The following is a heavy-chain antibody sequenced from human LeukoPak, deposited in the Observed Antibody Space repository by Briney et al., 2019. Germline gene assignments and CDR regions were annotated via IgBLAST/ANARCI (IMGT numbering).Heavy chain of an antibody. CDR3: ARGLRFLEWSIDY. CDR2: IYPGDSDT. Sequence: GESLKISCKGSGYSFTSYWIGWVRQMPGKGLEWMAIIYPGDSDTRYSPSFQGQVTISADKSISTAYLQWSSLKASDTAMYYRARGLRFLEWSIDYWGQGTLVTVSS. V-gene: IGHV5-51*01. CDR1: GYSFTSYW. D-gene: IGHD3-3*01. J-gene: IGHJ4*02.